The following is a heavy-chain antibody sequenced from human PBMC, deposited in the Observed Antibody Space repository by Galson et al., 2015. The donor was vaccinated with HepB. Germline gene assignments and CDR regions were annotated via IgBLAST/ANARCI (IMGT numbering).Heavy chain of an antibody. CDR2: IIPILGIA. CDR1: GGTFSSYA. CDR3: ARAWTSGSVSLEFDP. D-gene: IGHD5/OR15-5a*01. V-gene: IGHV1-69*10. Sequence: SVKVSCKASGGTFSSYAISWVRQAPGQGLEWMGGIIPILGIANYAQKFQGRVTITADKSTSTAYMELSSLRSEDTAVYYCARAWTSGSVSLEFDPWGQGTLVTVSS. J-gene: IGHJ5*02.